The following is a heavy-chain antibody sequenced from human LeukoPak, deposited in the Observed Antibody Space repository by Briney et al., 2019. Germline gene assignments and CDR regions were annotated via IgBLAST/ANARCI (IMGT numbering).Heavy chain of an antibody. CDR3: ASTPPSYNFTT. J-gene: IGHJ5*02. Sequence: SETLCLTCTVSGDSISSYYWSWIRQPAGKGLERIGRIYTSGSTNYNPSLKSRVTISVDKSKNQFSLKLSSVTAADTAVYYCASTPPSYNFTTWGQGTLVTVSS. V-gene: IGHV4-4*07. D-gene: IGHD1-1*01. CDR1: GDSISSYY. CDR2: IYTSGST.